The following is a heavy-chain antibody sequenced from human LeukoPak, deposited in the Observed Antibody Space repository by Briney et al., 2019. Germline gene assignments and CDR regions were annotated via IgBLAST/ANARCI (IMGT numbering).Heavy chain of an antibody. CDR2: INHSGST. Sequence: SETLSLTCAVYGGSFSGYYWSWIRQPPGKGLEWIGEINHSGSTNYNPSLKSRVTISVDTSKNQFSLKLSSVTAVDTAVYYCARVSHVVVAATGVYGMDVWGQGTTVTVSS. D-gene: IGHD2-15*01. J-gene: IGHJ6*02. V-gene: IGHV4-34*01. CDR3: ARVSHVVVAATGVYGMDV. CDR1: GGSFSGYY.